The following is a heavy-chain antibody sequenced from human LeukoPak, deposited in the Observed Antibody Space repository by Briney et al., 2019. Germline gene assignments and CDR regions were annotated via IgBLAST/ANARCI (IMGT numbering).Heavy chain of an antibody. CDR3: ARELLQNSFDP. D-gene: IGHD4-11*01. CDR1: GFIFSNYW. CDR2: IKQDGSEK. Sequence: GGSLRLSCAASGFIFSNYWMSWVRQAPGKGLEWVANIKQDGSEKFYVDSVKGRFTISRDNAKNSLFLQMNSLRAEDTAVYYCARELLQNSFDPWGQGTLVTVSS. V-gene: IGHV3-7*01. J-gene: IGHJ5*02.